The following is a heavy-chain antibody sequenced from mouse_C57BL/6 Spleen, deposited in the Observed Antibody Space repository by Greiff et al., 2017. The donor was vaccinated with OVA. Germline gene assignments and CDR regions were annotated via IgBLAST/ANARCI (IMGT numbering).Heavy chain of an antibody. CDR2: ISYDGSN. V-gene: IGHV3-6*01. CDR3: ARDLGITRGYYYAMDY. Sequence: EVHLVESGPGLVKPSQSLSLTCSVTGYSITSGYYWNWIRQFPGNKLEWMGYISYDGSNNYNPSLKNRISITRDTSKNQFFLKLNSVTTEDTATYYCARDLGITRGYYYAMDYWGQGTSVTVSS. J-gene: IGHJ4*01. D-gene: IGHD2-4*01. CDR1: GYSITSGYY.